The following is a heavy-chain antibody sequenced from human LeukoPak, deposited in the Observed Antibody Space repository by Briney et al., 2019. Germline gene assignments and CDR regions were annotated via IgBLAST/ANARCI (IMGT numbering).Heavy chain of an antibody. CDR1: EFTFSSYA. CDR2: ISYDGSNK. CDR3: ARGGGMDEGYCSGGSCYAIDY. D-gene: IGHD2-15*01. V-gene: IGHV3-30*04. J-gene: IGHJ4*02. Sequence: GGSLRLSCAASEFTFSSYAMHWVRQAPGKGLEWVAVISYDGSNKYYADSVKGRFTISRDNSKNTLYLQMNSLRAEDTAVYYCARGGGMDEGYCSGGSCYAIDYWGQGTLVTVSS.